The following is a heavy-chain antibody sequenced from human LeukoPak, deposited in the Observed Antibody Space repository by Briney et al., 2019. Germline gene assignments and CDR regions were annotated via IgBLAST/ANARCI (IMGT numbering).Heavy chain of an antibody. CDR1: GSTFSSYA. CDR2: ISYDGSNK. D-gene: IGHD1-26*01. V-gene: IGHV3-30-3*01. J-gene: IGHJ4*02. Sequence: PGGSLRLSCAASGSTFSSYAMHWVRQAPGKGLEWVAVISYDGSNKYYADSVKGRFTISRDNSKNTLYLQMNSLRAEDTAVYYCARDPGGLFDYWGQGTLVTVSS. CDR3: ARDPGGLFDY.